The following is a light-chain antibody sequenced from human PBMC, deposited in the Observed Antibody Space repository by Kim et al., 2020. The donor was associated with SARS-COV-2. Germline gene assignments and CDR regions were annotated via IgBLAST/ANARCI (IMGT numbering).Light chain of an antibody. J-gene: IGKJ4*01. Sequence: EIVLTQSPDTLSVSPGERITLSCRTSQSVGDDLAWYQQRPGQAPRLLIYGVSTRATGVPARLSGSGSGTEFTVTISSLQSEDFTVYYCQQYKIWPLTFGGGTKVDIK. CDR1: QSVGDD. CDR2: GVS. CDR3: QQYKIWPLT. V-gene: IGKV3-15*01.